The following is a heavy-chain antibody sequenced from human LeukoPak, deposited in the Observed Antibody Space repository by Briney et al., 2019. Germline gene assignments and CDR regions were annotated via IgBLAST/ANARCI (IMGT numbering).Heavy chain of an antibody. CDR2: ISSNGGIT. J-gene: IGHJ4*02. V-gene: IGHV3-64*01. CDR3: ASRIVGTPDYFDY. D-gene: IGHD1-26*01. Sequence: PGGSLRLSCAASGFTFRNYAMHWVRQAPGKGLEYVSAISSNGGITYYANSVKGRFTISRDNSKNTLYLQMGSLRAEDTAVYYCASRIVGTPDYFDYWGLGTLVTVSS. CDR1: GFTFRNYA.